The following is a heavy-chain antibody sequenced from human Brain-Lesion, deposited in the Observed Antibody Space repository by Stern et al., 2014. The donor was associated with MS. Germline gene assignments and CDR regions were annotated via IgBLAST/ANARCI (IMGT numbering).Heavy chain of an antibody. CDR1: GFIFDDYA. D-gene: IGHD3-3*01. J-gene: IGHJ5*02. CDR3: ATLDFVRPAAGRGWFDP. Sequence: EVQLVESGGGLVQPGRSLRLSCAASGFIFDDYAIHWVRQAPGKGLEWVSGITSDSVTIVYADSVKGRFTISRDNAKNSLYLQMNSLRVEDTAFYYCATLDFVRPAAGRGWFDPWGQGTLVTVSS. CDR2: ITSDSVTI. V-gene: IGHV3-9*01.